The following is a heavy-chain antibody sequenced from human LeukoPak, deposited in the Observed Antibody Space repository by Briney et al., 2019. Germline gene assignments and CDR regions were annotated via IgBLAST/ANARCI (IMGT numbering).Heavy chain of an antibody. V-gene: IGHV1-18*01. CDR1: GYTFTSYG. CDR3: ARSYDSSGYYQYYFDY. J-gene: IGHJ4*02. D-gene: IGHD3-22*01. Sequence: APVKVSCKASGYTFTSYGISWVRQAPGQGLEWMGWISAYNGNTNYAQKLQGRVTMTTDTSTSTAYMELRSLRSDDTAVYYCARSYDSSGYYQYYFDYWGQGTLVTVSS. CDR2: ISAYNGNT.